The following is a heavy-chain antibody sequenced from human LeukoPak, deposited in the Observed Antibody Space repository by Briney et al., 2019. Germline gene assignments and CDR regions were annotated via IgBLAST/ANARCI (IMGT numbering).Heavy chain of an antibody. D-gene: IGHD3-10*01. CDR2: IYYSGST. V-gene: IGHV4-39*01. CDR1: GGSISSSSYY. CDR3: ARNRRGVKNFDY. J-gene: IGHJ4*02. Sequence: SETLSLTCTVSGGSISSSSYYWGWIRQPPGKGLEWIGSIYYSGSTYYNPSLKSRVTISVDTSKNQFSLKLSSVTAADTAVYYCARNRRGVKNFDYWGQGTLVTVSS.